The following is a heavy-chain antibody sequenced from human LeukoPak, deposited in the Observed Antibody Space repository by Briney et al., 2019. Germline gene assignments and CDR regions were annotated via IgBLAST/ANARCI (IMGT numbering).Heavy chain of an antibody. CDR3: ARGSKYSSPFDY. Sequence: PGGSLRLSCAASGFTVNNNYMTWVRQAPGKGLEWVAVISYDGSNKYYADSVKGRFTISRDNSKNTLYLQMNSLRAEDTAVYYCARGSKYSSPFDYWGQGTLVTVSS. J-gene: IGHJ4*02. V-gene: IGHV3-30-3*01. CDR2: ISYDGSNK. CDR1: GFTVNNNY. D-gene: IGHD6-19*01.